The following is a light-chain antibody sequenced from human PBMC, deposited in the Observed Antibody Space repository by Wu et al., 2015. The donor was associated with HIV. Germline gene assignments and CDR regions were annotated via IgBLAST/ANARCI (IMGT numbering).Light chain of an antibody. V-gene: IGKV3-15*01. CDR3: QQYNDWPQT. J-gene: IGKJ1*01. Sequence: EIVLTQFPATLSVSPGGRVTLSCRASQIIATNLAWYQQKPGQPPRLLIYDASTRATGFPARFSGGGSGTEFTLTISTLQSADVAVYYCQQYNDWPQTFGQGTKVEI. CDR1: QIIATN. CDR2: DAS.